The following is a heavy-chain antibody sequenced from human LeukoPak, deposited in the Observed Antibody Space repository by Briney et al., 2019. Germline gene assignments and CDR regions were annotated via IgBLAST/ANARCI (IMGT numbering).Heavy chain of an antibody. D-gene: IGHD6-13*01. CDR2: ISGSGGST. J-gene: IGHJ3*02. V-gene: IGHV3-23*01. CDR1: RFPFTSYA. Sequence: GGSLRLSCAASRFPFTSYAMGWVRQAPGKGLEWVSGISGSGGSTDYADSVKGRFTISRDNSKNTLYLQMNSLTAEDTAIYYCAKSDIASPGTGAFDIWGQGTMVTVSS. CDR3: AKSDIASPGTGAFDI.